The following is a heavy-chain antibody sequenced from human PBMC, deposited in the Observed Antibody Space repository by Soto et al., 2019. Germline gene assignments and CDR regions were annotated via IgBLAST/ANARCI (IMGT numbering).Heavy chain of an antibody. V-gene: IGHV3-7*01. D-gene: IGHD3-22*01. CDR1: GVTFNTYC. CDR2: IKKDESDK. Sequence: GGSLRLSCVAAGVTFNTYCMGWLRQAPGKGLEWVATIKKDESDKYYVDSVKGRFTISRDNSKNTLYLQMNSLRIEDTAVYYCTNSRSGHYYDSSGYYLVYWGQGTLVTVSS. J-gene: IGHJ4*02. CDR3: TNSRSGHYYDSSGYYLVY.